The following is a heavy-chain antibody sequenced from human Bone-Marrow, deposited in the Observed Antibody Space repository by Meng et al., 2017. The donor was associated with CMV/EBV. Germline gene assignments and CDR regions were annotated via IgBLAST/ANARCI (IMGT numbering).Heavy chain of an antibody. CDR2: MNPNSGNT. V-gene: IGHV1-8*03. CDR3: ARTRSITMVRGHAFEI. CDR1: GYTFTSYD. Sequence: ASVKVSCKASGYTFTSYDINWVRQATGQGLEWMGWMNPNSGNTGYAQKFQGRVTITRNTSISTAYMELSSLRSEDTAVYYCARTRSITMVRGHAFEIWGQGTMVTVSS. J-gene: IGHJ3*02. D-gene: IGHD3-10*01.